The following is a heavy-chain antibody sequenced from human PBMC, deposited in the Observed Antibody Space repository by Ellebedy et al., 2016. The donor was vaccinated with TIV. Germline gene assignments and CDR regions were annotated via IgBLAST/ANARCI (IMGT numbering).Heavy chain of an antibody. J-gene: IGHJ4*02. CDR2: ISGSGGST. CDR3: ASRAWPSANLLDCLLSLDY. D-gene: IGHD3/OR15-3a*01. V-gene: IGHV3-23*01. CDR1: GFTFSSYA. Sequence: GESLKISCAASGFTFSSYAMSWVRQAPGKGLEWVSAISGSGGSTYYADSVKGRFTISRDNSKNTLYLQMNSLRAEDTAVYYCASRAWPSANLLDCLLSLDYWGQGTLVIVSS.